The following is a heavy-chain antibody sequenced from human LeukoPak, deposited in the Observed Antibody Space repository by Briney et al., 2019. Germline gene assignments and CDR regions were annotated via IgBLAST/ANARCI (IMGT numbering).Heavy chain of an antibody. J-gene: IGHJ3*01. CDR2: ISSSGNNA. V-gene: IGHV3-23*01. CDR3: AKDIQLST. D-gene: IGHD5-24*01. Sequence: GGSLRLSCAVSGFTFRDAAMTWVRQAPGKGLEWVSLISSSGNNAYYADSVKGWFTISRDNSKNTLSLQMNSLRVEDTAIYYCAKDIQLSTWGLGTMVTVSS. CDR1: GFTFRDAA.